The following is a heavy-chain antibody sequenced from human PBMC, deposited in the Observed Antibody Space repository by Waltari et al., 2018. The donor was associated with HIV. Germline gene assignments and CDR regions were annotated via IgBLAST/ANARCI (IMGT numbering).Heavy chain of an antibody. CDR3: AREPHDYGALFD. CDR1: GFSLSTSGVG. V-gene: IGHV2-5*01. J-gene: IGHJ4*02. CDR2: IYWNDGK. Sequence: QLTLKESGPALVKPTQTLTLTCTFSGFSLSTSGVGVGWIRQPPGKALEWLALIYWNDGKRYSPSLKNRLTITKDTSKNQVVLTMTNMDPVDTATYYCAREPHDYGALFDWGQGTLVSVSS. D-gene: IGHD4-17*01.